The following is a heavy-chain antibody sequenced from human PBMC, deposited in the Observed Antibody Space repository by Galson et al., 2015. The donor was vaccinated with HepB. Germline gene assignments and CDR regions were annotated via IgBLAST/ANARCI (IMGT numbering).Heavy chain of an antibody. CDR1: GLRFNTTW. J-gene: IGHJ5*02. CDR3: ATDVFFSTFWSWFDP. CDR2: IKGKTDGGTA. Sequence: SLRLSCAASGLRFNTTWMSWVRQTPGKGLEWIGRIKGKTDGGTADYAAPVKGRFTISRDDARNTLYLHMSRVKTDDTGVYYCATDVFFSTFWSWFDPWGQGTLVTVSA. V-gene: IGHV3-15*01. D-gene: IGHD2-8*02.